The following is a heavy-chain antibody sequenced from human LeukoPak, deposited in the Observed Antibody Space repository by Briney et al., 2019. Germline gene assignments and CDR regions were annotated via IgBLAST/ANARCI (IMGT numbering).Heavy chain of an antibody. CDR1: GGSISSYY. Sequence: PSETLSLTCTVSGGSISSYYWSWIRQPPGKGLEWIGYIYYSGSTNYNPSLKSRVTISVDTSKNQFSLKLSSVTAADTAMYYCARPRSLGWYFDLWGRGTLVTVSS. CDR2: IYYSGST. D-gene: IGHD6-13*01. CDR3: ARPRSLGWYFDL. V-gene: IGHV4-59*08. J-gene: IGHJ2*01.